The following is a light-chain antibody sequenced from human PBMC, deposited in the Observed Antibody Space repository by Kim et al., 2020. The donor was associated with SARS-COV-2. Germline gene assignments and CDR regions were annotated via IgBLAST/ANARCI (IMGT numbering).Light chain of an antibody. V-gene: IGLV1-44*01. CDR2: GIT. J-gene: IGLJ3*02. CDR3: AACDDSLNGRV. CDR1: SANISNNS. Sequence: PRVTFSCSRSSANISNNSVTWYQQLPGTAPKLLIYGITQRPSGVPDRFSGSKSGNSASLAICGLQSEDEADYYCAACDDSLNGRVFGRGTKLTVL.